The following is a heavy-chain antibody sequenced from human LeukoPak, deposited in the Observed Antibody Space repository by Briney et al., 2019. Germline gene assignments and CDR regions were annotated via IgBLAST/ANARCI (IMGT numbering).Heavy chain of an antibody. V-gene: IGHV4-59*01. CDR2: IYYSGST. Sequence: SETLSLTCTVSGGSISSYYWSWIRQPPGKGLEWIGYIYYSGSTNYNPSLKSRVTISVDTSKNQFSRKLSSVTAADTAVYYCARDEDSSSWYYLDYWGQGTLVTVSS. CDR3: ARDEDSSSWYYLDY. D-gene: IGHD6-13*01. J-gene: IGHJ4*02. CDR1: GGSISSYY.